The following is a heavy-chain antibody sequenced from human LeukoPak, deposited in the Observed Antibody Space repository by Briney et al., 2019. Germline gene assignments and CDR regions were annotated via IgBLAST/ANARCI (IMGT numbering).Heavy chain of an antibody. CDR3: ARDSSGYQ. CDR1: GFTFRNYW. Sequence: GGSLRLSCAASGFTFRNYWMGWVRQAPGKGLEWVANIKEDGSEKYYGDSVKGRFTISRDNAKNSLYLEMNSLRVEDTAVYYCARDSSGYQWGQGTLVTVSS. CDR2: IKEDGSEK. V-gene: IGHV3-7*01. J-gene: IGHJ4*02. D-gene: IGHD3-22*01.